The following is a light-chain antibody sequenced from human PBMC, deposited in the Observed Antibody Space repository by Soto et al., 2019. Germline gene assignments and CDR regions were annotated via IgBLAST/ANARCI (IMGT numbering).Light chain of an antibody. J-gene: IGKJ5*01. CDR1: RRVMSSN. Sequence: DIVMTQSPHSRALSRGERANLSXSASRRVMSSNFAWYQQRTGEAPRPLIDGASCRANGIPDRFSGSGSAADFTRTISRLEPDDFAVYYGQQYGSSPITFGQGTRLEIK. CDR3: QQYGSSPIT. V-gene: IGKV3-20*01. CDR2: GAS.